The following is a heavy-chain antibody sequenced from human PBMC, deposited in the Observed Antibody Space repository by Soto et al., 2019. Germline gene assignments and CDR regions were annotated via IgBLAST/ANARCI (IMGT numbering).Heavy chain of an antibody. D-gene: IGHD2-15*01. J-gene: IGHJ4*02. CDR2: INHSGST. CDR1: GGSFSCYY. Sequence: SETLSLTCAVYGGSFSCYYWSWIRQPPGKGLEWIGEINHSGSTNYNPSLKSRVTISVDTSKNQFSLKLSSVTAEDTAVYYCARDSYCSGGSCSDFDYWGQGTLVTVSS. CDR3: ARDSYCSGGSCSDFDY. V-gene: IGHV4-34*01.